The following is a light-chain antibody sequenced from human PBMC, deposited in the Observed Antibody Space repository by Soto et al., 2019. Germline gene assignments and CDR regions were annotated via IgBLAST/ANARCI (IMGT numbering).Light chain of an antibody. CDR1: QDITSY. V-gene: IGKV1-33*01. CDR2: DAS. J-gene: IGKJ3*01. CDR3: QHCDYLPI. Sequence: DIQMTQSPSSLSASVGDRVTITCQASQDITSYLNWYQHKPRKAPKLLIYDASILEAGVPSRFSGSGSGTDFTFSISSLQPEDVATYYCQHCDYLPIFGPGTTVDFK.